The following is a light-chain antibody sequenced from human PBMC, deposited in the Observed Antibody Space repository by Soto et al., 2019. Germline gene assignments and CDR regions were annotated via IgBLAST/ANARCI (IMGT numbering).Light chain of an antibody. CDR2: DAS. CDR3: QQRINWPPIT. J-gene: IGKJ5*01. V-gene: IGKV3-11*01. CDR1: QSVSSY. Sequence: EIVLTQSPATLSLSPGERATLSCRASQSVSSYLAWYQQKPGQAPRLLIYDASSRTIGTPARFSGSGFGTDFTLTISSLEPEDFAVYYCQQRINWPPITFGQGTRLEIK.